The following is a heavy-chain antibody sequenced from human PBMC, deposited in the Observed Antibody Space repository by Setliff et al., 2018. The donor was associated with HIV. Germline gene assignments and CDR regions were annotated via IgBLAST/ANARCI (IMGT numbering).Heavy chain of an antibody. J-gene: IGHJ4*02. V-gene: IGHV4-61*02. CDR2: IYTSGST. D-gene: IGHD5-18*01. Sequence: PSETLSLTCTVSGGSISSGGYYWSWIRQPAGKGLEWIGRIYTSGSTKYNPSLKSRLTISVDTSKNQFSLKLRSVTAADTAAYYCAREIPYSFGYYFDHWGQGTLVTVSS. CDR1: GGSISSGGYY. CDR3: AREIPYSFGYYFDH.